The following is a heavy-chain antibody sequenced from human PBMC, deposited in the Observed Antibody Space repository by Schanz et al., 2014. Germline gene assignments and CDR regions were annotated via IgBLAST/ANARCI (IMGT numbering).Heavy chain of an antibody. V-gene: IGHV3-15*01. J-gene: IGHJ6*02. Sequence: EVQLVESGGGLVKPGGSLRLSCAASGFPFSMAWMTWVRQAPGKGLEWVGHIRSKNDGGTTDYAAPVKGRFTISRDDSKNTVYLQMSSLKTEDTAVYYCARSPRMDVWGQGTMVTVSS. CDR3: ARSPRMDV. CDR2: IRSKNDGGTT. CDR1: GFPFSMAW.